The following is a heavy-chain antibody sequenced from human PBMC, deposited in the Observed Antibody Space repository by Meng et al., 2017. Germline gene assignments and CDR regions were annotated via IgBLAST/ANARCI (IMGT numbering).Heavy chain of an antibody. Sequence: QEHVQQGGAGLLKHSETLSLTCAVYGGSFSGYYWSWIRQPPGKGLEWIGEINHSGSTNYNPSLKSRVTISVDTSKNQFSLKLSSVTAADTAVYYCARVPTYYYDSSGYYLFDYWGQGTLVTVSS. V-gene: IGHV4-34*01. CDR3: ARVPTYYYDSSGYYLFDY. CDR1: GGSFSGYY. CDR2: INHSGST. D-gene: IGHD3-22*01. J-gene: IGHJ4*02.